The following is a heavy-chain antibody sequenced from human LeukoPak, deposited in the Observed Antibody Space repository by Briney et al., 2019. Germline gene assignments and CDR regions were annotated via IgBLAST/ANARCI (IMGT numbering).Heavy chain of an antibody. CDR2: IIPVFDTT. CDR1: GGTFSSYA. V-gene: IGHV1-69*13. D-gene: IGHD1-26*01. J-gene: IGHJ5*02. CDR3: ARDLVGAPSYNWFDP. Sequence: ASVKVSCKASGGTFSSYAISWVRQAPGQGLEWMGGIIPVFDTTNYAQKFQGRVTITADESTSTAYMELSSLRSEDTAVYYCARDLVGAPSYNWFDPWGQGTLVTVSS.